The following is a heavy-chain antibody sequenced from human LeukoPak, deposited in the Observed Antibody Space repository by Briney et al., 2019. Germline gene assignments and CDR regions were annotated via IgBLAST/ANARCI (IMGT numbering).Heavy chain of an antibody. D-gene: IGHD5-24*01. CDR2: INHSGST. J-gene: IGHJ4*02. CDR3: AREVEMATITSYFDY. V-gene: IGHV4-34*01. Sequence: SETQSLTCAVYGGSFSGYYWSWIRQPPGKGLEWIGEINHSGSTNYNPSLKSRVTISVDTSKNQFSLKLSSVTAADTAVYYCAREVEMATITSYFDYWGQGTLVTVSS. CDR1: GGSFSGYY.